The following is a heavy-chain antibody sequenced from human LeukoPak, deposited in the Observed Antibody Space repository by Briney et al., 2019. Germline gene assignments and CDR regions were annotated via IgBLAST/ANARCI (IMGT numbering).Heavy chain of an antibody. CDR1: GFTFSSYA. J-gene: IGHJ4*02. V-gene: IGHV3-23*01. CDR3: AKGSATGYFDY. CDR2: ISERGGST. Sequence: PGGSLRLSCAASGFTFSSYAMTWVRQAPGKGLEWVSSISERGGSTFYADSVKGRFTISRDNSKNTLYLQLNSLRAEDTAEYYCAKGSATGYFDYWGQGTLVTVST. D-gene: IGHD3-10*01.